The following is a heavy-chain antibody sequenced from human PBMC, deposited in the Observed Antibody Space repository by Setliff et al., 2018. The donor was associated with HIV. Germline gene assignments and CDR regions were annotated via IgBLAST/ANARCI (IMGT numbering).Heavy chain of an antibody. CDR3: ARAGITIFWNAFDM. V-gene: IGHV4-30-4*08. CDR2: MYYSGST. J-gene: IGHJ3*02. CDR1: GGSISSSDYY. D-gene: IGHD3-9*01. Sequence: SETLSLTCTVSGGSISSSDYYWSWIRLPPGKGLEWIGYMYYSGSTYYNPSLKSRLTISLDASKNQFSLKLSTVTAADTAVCYCARAGITIFWNAFDMWGQGTMVTVSS.